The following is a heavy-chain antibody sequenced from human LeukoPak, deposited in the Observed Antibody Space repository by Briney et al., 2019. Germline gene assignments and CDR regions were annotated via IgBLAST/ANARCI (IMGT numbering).Heavy chain of an antibody. J-gene: IGHJ5*02. D-gene: IGHD6-19*01. CDR2: IIPILGIA. CDR1: GGTFSSYA. V-gene: IGHV1-69*04. Sequence: SVKVSCKASGGTFSSYAISWVRQAPGQGLEWMGRIIPILGIANYAQKSQGRVTITADKSTSTAYMELSSLRSEDTAVYYCASVLSGIAVAGSFDPWGQGTLVTVSS. CDR3: ASVLSGIAVAGSFDP.